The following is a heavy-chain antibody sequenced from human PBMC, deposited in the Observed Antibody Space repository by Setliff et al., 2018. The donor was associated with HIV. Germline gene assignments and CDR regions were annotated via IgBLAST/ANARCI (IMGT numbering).Heavy chain of an antibody. V-gene: IGHV1-69*13. CDR3: ARGADHFDTSGYYSFFDP. Sequence: ASVKVSCKASGGTFSSYAISWVRQAPGQGLEWMGGIIPIFGTANYAQKFQGRVTITADESTSTAYMELSSLRSEDTAVYYCARGADHFDTSGYYSFFDPWGQGTLVTVSS. CDR1: GGTFSSYA. D-gene: IGHD3-22*01. CDR2: IIPIFGTA. J-gene: IGHJ5*02.